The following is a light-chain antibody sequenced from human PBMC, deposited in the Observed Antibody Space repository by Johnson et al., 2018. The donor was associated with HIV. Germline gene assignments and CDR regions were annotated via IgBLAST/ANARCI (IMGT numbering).Light chain of an antibody. CDR3: GTWDNSLIAYV. J-gene: IGLJ1*01. CDR2: DNN. CDR1: SSNIGNNY. V-gene: IGLV1-51*01. Sequence: QSVLTQPPSVSAAPGQKVTISCSGSSSNIGNNYVSWYQQLPGTAPKLLIYDNNKRPSGIPDRFSGSKSGTSATLGITGLQTGDEADYYCGTWDNSLIAYVFDTGTKVTVL.